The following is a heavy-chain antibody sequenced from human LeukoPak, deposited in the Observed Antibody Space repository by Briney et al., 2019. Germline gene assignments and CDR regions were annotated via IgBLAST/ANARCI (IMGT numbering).Heavy chain of an antibody. CDR2: IIPIFGTA. CDR3: ANLRGGFGEGYYFDY. V-gene: IGHV1-69*06. Sequence: SVKVSCKASGGTFSSYAISWVRQAPGQGLEWMGGIIPIFGTANYAQKFQGRVTITADKSTSTAYMELSSLRSEDKAVYYCANLRGGFGEGYYFDYWGQGTLVTVSS. D-gene: IGHD3-10*01. J-gene: IGHJ4*02. CDR1: GGTFSSYA.